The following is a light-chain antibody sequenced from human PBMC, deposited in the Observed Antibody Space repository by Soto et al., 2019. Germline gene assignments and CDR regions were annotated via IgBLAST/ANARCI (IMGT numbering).Light chain of an antibody. V-gene: IGKV3-20*01. Sequence: EIVLTQSPGTLSLSPGERGTLSCRASQSISSSYLAWYQQKPGQAPRLLIYAASSRATGIPDRFSGSGSGTDFTLTISRLEPEDFAVYYCQQYGSSSYTFGQGTQLEIK. CDR3: QQYGSSSYT. CDR1: QSISSSY. CDR2: AAS. J-gene: IGKJ2*01.